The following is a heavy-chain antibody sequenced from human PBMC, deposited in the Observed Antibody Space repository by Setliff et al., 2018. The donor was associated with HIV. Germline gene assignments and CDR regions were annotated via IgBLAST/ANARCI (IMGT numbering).Heavy chain of an antibody. D-gene: IGHD5-12*01. V-gene: IGHV5-51*01. CDR3: ARGSGHDKGSWFDP. CDR1: GYTFSTYW. Sequence: GESLKISCKASGYTFSTYWIGWVRQKPGKGLEYMGIIYAGDSDARYSPSFQGQVTFSADKSISTVHLQWSSLKTSDTAMYYCARGSGHDKGSWFDPWGQGTLVTVSS. J-gene: IGHJ5*02. CDR2: IYAGDSDA.